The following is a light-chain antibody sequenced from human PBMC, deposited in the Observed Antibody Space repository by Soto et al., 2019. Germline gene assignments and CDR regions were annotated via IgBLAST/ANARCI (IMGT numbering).Light chain of an antibody. CDR2: SAS. CDR3: QRGHNWPLT. J-gene: IGKJ2*01. Sequence: EIVMTQSPATLSVSPGERATLSCRASQSISTELAWYQQKPGQPPRLLIYSASTRATGVPARFTGSGSGSEFTLTISGLRSEDFAVYYCQRGHNWPLTFVQGTRLEI. V-gene: IGKV3-15*01. CDR1: QSISTE.